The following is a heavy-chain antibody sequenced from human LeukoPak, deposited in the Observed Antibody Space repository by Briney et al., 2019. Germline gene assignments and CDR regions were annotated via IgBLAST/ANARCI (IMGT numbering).Heavy chain of an antibody. D-gene: IGHD3-22*01. V-gene: IGHV4-34*01. CDR3: ARDQGYYDRPDWVFDY. CDR1: GGSFSGYY. J-gene: IGHJ4*02. Sequence: SETVSLTCAVYGGSFSGYYWSWIRQPPGKGLEWMGELNHSGSTNYNPSLKSRVTISVDTSKNQFSLKLSSVTAADTAVYYCARDQGYYDRPDWVFDYWGQGTLVTVSS. CDR2: LNHSGST.